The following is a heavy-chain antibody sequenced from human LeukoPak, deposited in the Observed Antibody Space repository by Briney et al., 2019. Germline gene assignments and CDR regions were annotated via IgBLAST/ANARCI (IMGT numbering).Heavy chain of an antibody. J-gene: IGHJ4*02. CDR1: GFIFSSFG. CDR2: MWHDGSYK. CDR3: AKVDSSSWGIPDY. V-gene: IGHV3-30*02. Sequence: GGSLRLSCAASGFIFSSFGMHWVRQAPGKGLEWVAVMWHDGSYKYYVDSVKGRFTISRDNAKNTLYLQMNSLRAEDTGICYCAKVDSSSWGIPDYWGQGTLVTVSS. D-gene: IGHD6-13*01.